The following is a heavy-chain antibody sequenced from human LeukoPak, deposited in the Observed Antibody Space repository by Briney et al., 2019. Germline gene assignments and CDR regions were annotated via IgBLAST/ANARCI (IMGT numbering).Heavy chain of an antibody. V-gene: IGHV4-31*03. CDR2: IYQSGST. CDR3: ARDNTSSGWVVWFDP. D-gene: IGHD6-19*01. CDR1: GGSFSSGGYY. Sequence: SETLSLTCTVSGGSFSSGGYYWIWIRQHPGKGLEWIGYIYQSGSTYYNPSLKSRVTISVDTSKNQFSLKLSSVTAADTAVYYCARDNTSSGWVVWFDPWGQGTLVTVSS. J-gene: IGHJ5*02.